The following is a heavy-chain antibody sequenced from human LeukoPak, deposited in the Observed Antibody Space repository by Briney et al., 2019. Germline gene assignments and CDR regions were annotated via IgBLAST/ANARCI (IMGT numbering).Heavy chain of an antibody. V-gene: IGHV3-66*01. J-gene: IGHJ6*02. Sequence: PGGSLRLSCAAAGFTVINYYMSWVRQAGGKGLEWGSILYSDGSTYDADSVKGRFAISRDNSKSALYLHMNSLRAEDTAAYYCATFSGYSYYYGMDVWGQGTAVTVSS. CDR1: GFTVINYY. CDR3: ATFSGYSYYYGMDV. D-gene: IGHD3-22*01. CDR2: LYSDGST.